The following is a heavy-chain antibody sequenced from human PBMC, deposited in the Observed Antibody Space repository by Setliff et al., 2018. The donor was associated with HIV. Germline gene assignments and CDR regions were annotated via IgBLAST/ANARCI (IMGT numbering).Heavy chain of an antibody. Sequence: LRLSCAASGFTFSDFWMTWVRQAPEKGLEWVANIKQDGSETFYVDSVKGRFTISRDNSKNSLYLQINSLRAEDTAVYYCATLDQDFHSSAFDTFDIWGQGTMVTVS. V-gene: IGHV3-7*03. CDR3: ATLDQDFHSSAFDTFDI. J-gene: IGHJ3*02. CDR2: IKQDGSET. D-gene: IGHD3-22*01. CDR1: GFTFSDFW.